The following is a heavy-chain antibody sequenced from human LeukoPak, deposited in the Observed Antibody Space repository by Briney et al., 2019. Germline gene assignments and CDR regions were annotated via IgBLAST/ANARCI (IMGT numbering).Heavy chain of an antibody. V-gene: IGHV3-23*01. D-gene: IGHD3-22*01. CDR1: EFTFSNYA. CDR2: ISGSGEST. CDR3: AKDALLVVGSSGYYYNN. Sequence: GGSLRLSCAASEFTFSNYAMSWVRQAPGKGLEWVSAISGSGESTYYGDSVKGRFTISRDNSKNTLYLQMNSLRAEDTAVYYCAKDALLVVGSSGYYYNNWGQGTLVTVSS. J-gene: IGHJ4*02.